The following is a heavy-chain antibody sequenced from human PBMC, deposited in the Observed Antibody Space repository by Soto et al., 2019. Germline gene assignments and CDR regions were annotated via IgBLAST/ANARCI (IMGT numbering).Heavy chain of an antibody. V-gene: IGHV4-31*03. Sequence: QVQLQESGPGPVKPSQTLSLTYTVSGGSISSGGYYWSWIRQHPGKGLEWIGYIYYSGSTYYNPSLKSRVTISVDTSKNQFSLKLSSVTAADTAVYYCATHRHYYDSSGYRPPVDYWGQGTLVTVSS. CDR2: IYYSGST. CDR3: ATHRHYYDSSGYRPPVDY. D-gene: IGHD3-22*01. J-gene: IGHJ4*02. CDR1: GGSISSGGYY.